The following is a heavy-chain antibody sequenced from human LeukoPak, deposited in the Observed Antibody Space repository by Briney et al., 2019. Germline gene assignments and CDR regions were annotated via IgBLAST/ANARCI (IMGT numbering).Heavy chain of an antibody. Sequence: GESLKISCEGSGYTFSTFWIGWVRLMPGRGLEWMGIIYPADSDTIYSPSFQGQVTISADKSISTAYLQWSSLKASDTAMYYCARRLGVIRGVIPYYFDYWGQGTLITVSS. J-gene: IGHJ4*02. D-gene: IGHD3-10*01. CDR3: ARRLGVIRGVIPYYFDY. CDR2: IYPADSDT. V-gene: IGHV5-51*01. CDR1: GYTFSTFW.